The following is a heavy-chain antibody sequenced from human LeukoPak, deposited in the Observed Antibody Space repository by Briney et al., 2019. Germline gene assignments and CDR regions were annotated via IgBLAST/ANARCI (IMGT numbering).Heavy chain of an antibody. CDR1: GFVFSDYS. J-gene: IGHJ4*02. CDR2: ISDRGGST. D-gene: IGHD3-10*01. V-gene: IGHV3-23*01. Sequence: GGSLRLSCAASGFVFSDYSMNWVRQAPGKGLQWVAGISDRGGSTNYADSVKGRFTISRDNSKNTLYLQMNSLRAEDTAVYFCAKRGVVIRAVIIVGFHKEAYYFDYWGQGALVTLSS. CDR3: AKRGVVIRAVIIVGFHKEAYYFDY.